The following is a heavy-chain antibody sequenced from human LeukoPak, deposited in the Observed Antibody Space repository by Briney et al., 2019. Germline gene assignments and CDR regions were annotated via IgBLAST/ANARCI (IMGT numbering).Heavy chain of an antibody. J-gene: IGHJ4*02. CDR2: INHSGST. Sequence: SETLSLTCAVYGGSFSGYYWSWIRQPPGKGLEWIGEINHSGSTNYNPSLKSRVTISVDTSKNQFSLKLSSVTAADTAVYYCARHGSWQQGNYYFDYWGQGTLVTVSS. V-gene: IGHV4-34*01. CDR3: ARHGSWQQGNYYFDY. D-gene: IGHD1-26*01. CDR1: GGSFSGYY.